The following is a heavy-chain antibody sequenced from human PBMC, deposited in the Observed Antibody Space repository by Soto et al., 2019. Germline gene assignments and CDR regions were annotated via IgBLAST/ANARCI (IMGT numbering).Heavy chain of an antibody. CDR2: IYHSGST. V-gene: IGHV4-30-2*01. J-gene: IGHJ4*02. CDR3: ARGNVVAIDY. CDR1: GDSISSGGYS. D-gene: IGHD2-21*01. Sequence: PSETLSLTCTVSGDSISSGGYSWCWIRQPPGKGLEWIGYIYHSGSTYYNPSLKSRVTISVDRSKNQFSLKLSSVTAADTAVYYCARGNVVAIDYWGQGTLVTVSS.